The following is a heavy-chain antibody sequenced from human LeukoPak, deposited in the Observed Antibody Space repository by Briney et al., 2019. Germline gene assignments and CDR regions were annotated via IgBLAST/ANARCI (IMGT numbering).Heavy chain of an antibody. CDR2: ISGSSTTI. Sequence: GGSLRLSCAASGXTFSSYSINWVRQAPGKGLEWVSYISGSSTTIYYADSVKGRFTISRDNAKNSLYLQMNSLRGEDTAVYYCARDLVGATASWGQGTLVTVSS. D-gene: IGHD1-26*01. V-gene: IGHV3-48*01. J-gene: IGHJ5*02. CDR1: GXTFSSYS. CDR3: ARDLVGATAS.